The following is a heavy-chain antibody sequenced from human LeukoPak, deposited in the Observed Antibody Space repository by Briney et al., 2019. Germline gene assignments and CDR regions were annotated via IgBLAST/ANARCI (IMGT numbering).Heavy chain of an antibody. D-gene: IGHD5-18*01. CDR1: GFSFSNYG. Sequence: GGSLRLSCAASGFSFSNYGMHWVRQAPDKGLERVGVIWYDGSNKYYADSVKGRFTISRDNSKNTLYLQMNSLRTEDTAVYYCAKENTALDYWGQGTLVTVSS. CDR2: IWYDGSNK. J-gene: IGHJ4*02. CDR3: AKENTALDY. V-gene: IGHV3-33*06.